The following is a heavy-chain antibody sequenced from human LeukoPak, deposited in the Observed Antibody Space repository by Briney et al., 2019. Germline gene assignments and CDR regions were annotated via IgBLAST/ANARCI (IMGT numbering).Heavy chain of an antibody. V-gene: IGHV3-48*03. D-gene: IGHD3-10*01. CDR3: ARGGVTWFELNWFDP. CDR2: ISSRGNTI. J-gene: IGHJ5*02. Sequence: PGGSLRLSCAASGFTFSSYEMSWVRQAPGKGLEWVSYISSRGNTIYYADSVKGRFTISRDNAKNSLYLQMNTLRVEDTAVYYCARGGVTWFELNWFDPWGQGTLVTVSS. CDR1: GFTFSSYE.